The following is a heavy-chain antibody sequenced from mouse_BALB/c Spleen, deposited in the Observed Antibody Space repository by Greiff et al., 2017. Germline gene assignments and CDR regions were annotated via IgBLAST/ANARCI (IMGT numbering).Heavy chain of an antibody. CDR2: ILPGSGST. CDR3: ARRIPNYFYFDY. J-gene: IGHJ2*01. Sequence: VMLVESGAELMKPGASVKISCKATGYTFSSYWIEWVKQRPGHGLEWIGEILPGSGSTNYNEKFKGKATFTADTSSNTAYMQLSSLTSEDSAVYYCARRIPNYFYFDYWGQGTTLTVSS. D-gene: IGHD1-1*01. CDR1: GYTFSSYW. V-gene: IGHV1-9*01.